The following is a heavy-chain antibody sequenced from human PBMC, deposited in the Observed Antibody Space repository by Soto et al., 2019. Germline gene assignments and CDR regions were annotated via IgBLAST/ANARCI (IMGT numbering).Heavy chain of an antibody. J-gene: IGHJ6*02. D-gene: IGHD2-15*01. CDR3: ARVGYCSGGSCYVLYGMDV. V-gene: IGHV1-18*04. CDR1: GYTFTSCG. CDR2: IGAYNGNT. Sequence: ASVKVSCKASGYTFTSCGISWVRQAPGQGLEWMGWIGAYNGNTNYAQKLQGRVTMTTDTSTSTAYMELRSLRSDDTAVYYCARVGYCSGGSCYVLYGMDVWGQGTTATVSS.